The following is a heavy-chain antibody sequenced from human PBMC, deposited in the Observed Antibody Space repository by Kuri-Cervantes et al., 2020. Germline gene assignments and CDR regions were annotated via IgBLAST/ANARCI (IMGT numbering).Heavy chain of an antibody. D-gene: IGHD3-22*01. J-gene: IGHJ4*02. V-gene: IGHV3-30*07. Sequence: GESLKISCAASGFTFSSYAMHWVRQAPGKGLEWVSVISYDGSNKYYADSVKGRFTISRDNSKNTLYLQMNTLRAEDTAVYYGGKGRISSPYSVLAFWGQGTLVTVSS. CDR3: GKGRISSPYSVLAF. CDR1: GFTFSSYA. CDR2: ISYDGSNK.